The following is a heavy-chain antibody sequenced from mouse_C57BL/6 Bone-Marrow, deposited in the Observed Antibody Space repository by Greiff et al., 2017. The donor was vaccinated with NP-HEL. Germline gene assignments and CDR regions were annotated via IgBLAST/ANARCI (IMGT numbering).Heavy chain of an antibody. CDR3: ARWSV. J-gene: IGHJ1*03. CDR1: GYTFTSYW. V-gene: IGHV1-59*01. CDR2: IDPSDSYT. Sequence: QVQLQQPGAELVRPGTSVKLSCKASGYTFTSYWMHWVKQRPGQGLEWIGVIDPSDSYTNYNQKFKGKATLTVDTSSSTAYMQISSLTSEDSAVYYCARWSVWGTGTTVTVSS.